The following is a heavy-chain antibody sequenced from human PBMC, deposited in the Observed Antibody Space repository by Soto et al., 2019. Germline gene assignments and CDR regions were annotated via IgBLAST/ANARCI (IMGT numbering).Heavy chain of an antibody. J-gene: IGHJ6*02. CDR2: IIPVFGII. CDR3: AGGRIVVAGSSAYYSMDV. CDR1: GGNPSNSA. V-gene: IGHV1-69*01. D-gene: IGHD6-19*01. Sequence: QVHLLLQSGAEVKKPGSSVKVACKASGGNPSNSAISWVRQAPGQGLEWMGGIIPVFGIISHAQNFQGRVTSTADESTSTAYMELSSRRSEDTSVYFCAGGRIVVAGSSAYYSMDVWGQGPTVTVSS.